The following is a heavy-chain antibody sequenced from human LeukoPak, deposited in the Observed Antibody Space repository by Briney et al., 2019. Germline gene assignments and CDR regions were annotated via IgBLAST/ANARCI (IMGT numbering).Heavy chain of an antibody. CDR3: ARNSSGYYYSRGYFDY. CDR2: INHSGST. J-gene: IGHJ4*02. CDR1: GGSFSGYY. Sequence: PSETLSLTCAVYGGSFSGYYWSWIRQPPGKGLEWIGEINHSGSTNYNPSLKRRVTISVDTPKNQFSLKRSYVTAEDTAVYYCARNSSGYYYSRGYFDYWGQGTLVTVSS. V-gene: IGHV4-34*01. D-gene: IGHD3-22*01.